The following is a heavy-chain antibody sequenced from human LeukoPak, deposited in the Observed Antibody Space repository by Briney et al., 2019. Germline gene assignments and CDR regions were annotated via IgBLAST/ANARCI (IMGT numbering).Heavy chain of an antibody. CDR2: ISSSSSYI. V-gene: IGHV3-21*01. J-gene: IGHJ3*02. CDR1: GFTFSSYS. Sequence: PGGSLRLSCAASGFTFSSYSMNWVRQAPGKGLEWVSSISSSSSYIYYADSVKGRLTISRDNAKNSLYLQMNSLRAEDTAVYYCARSGANDAFDIWGQGTMVTVSS. CDR3: ARSGANDAFDI.